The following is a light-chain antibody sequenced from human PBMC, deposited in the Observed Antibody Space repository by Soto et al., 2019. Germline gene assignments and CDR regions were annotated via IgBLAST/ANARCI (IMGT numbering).Light chain of an antibody. Sequence: QSVLTQPPSVSGAPGQRVTISCTGSSSNIGAGYDVHWYQQLPGTAPKLLIYGNSNRPSGVPDRFSGSKSGTSASLAITGLRVEDEADYYCQSYESSLGVLVFGTGTKLPAL. CDR3: QSYESSLGVLV. CDR1: SSNIGAGYD. V-gene: IGLV1-40*01. J-gene: IGLJ1*01. CDR2: GNS.